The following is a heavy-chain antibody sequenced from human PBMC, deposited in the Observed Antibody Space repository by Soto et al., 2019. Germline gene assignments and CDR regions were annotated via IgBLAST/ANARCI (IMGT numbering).Heavy chain of an antibody. CDR2: IYYSGST. D-gene: IGHD4-17*01. CDR3: ARDGTTDYGDYWYFDL. J-gene: IGHJ2*01. Sequence: QVQLQESGPGLVKPSQTLSLTCTVSGGSISSGGYYWSWIRQHPGKGLEWIGYIYYSGSTYYNPSLKSRVTISVDTSKNQFSLKLSSVTAADTAMYYCARDGTTDYGDYWYFDLWGRGTLVTVSS. V-gene: IGHV4-31*03. CDR1: GGSISSGGYY.